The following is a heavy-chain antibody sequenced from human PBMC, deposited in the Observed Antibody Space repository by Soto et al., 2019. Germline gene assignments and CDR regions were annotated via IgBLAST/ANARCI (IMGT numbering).Heavy chain of an antibody. J-gene: IGHJ6*02. D-gene: IGHD3-22*01. Sequence: QGQLVQSGAEVKKPGSSVKVSCQASGGPFSSYAISWVRQAPGQGLEWIGGFIPIFGTASYALNVQGRVTITGDEYTSTAYTVLRSVRSEDTALYYCAGHSSGVAGYDYGMDVWGQGTTVTVTS. V-gene: IGHV1-69*12. CDR3: AGHSSGVAGYDYGMDV. CDR1: GGPFSSYA. CDR2: FIPIFGTA.